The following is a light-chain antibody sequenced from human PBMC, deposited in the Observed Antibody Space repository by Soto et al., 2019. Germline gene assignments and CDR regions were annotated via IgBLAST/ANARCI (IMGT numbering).Light chain of an antibody. CDR1: QTINNY. J-gene: IGKJ1*01. CDR3: QQSYTTPRT. V-gene: IGKV1-39*01. CDR2: AAS. Sequence: DIQMTQSPSSLSASVGDRVTITCRTSQTINNYLNGYQQKTGKAPRLLIYAASTLHSGVPSRFTGSGSGTDFPLTISSLQPEDFATYYCQQSYTTPRTFGQGTKVEIK.